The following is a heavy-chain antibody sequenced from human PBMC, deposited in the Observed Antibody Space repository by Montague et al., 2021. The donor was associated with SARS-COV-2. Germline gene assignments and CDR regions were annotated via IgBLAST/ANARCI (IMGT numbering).Heavy chain of an antibody. CDR2: IKQSGRT. V-gene: IGHV4-34*01. CDR3: ARGHLSVSMIVVVFTSASYHFDY. D-gene: IGHD3-22*01. CDR1: GGSFGDDH. J-gene: IGHJ4*02. Sequence: SETLSLTCAVYGGSFGDDHWSWIRQPPGKGLGWIGDIKQSGRTXXXPSXXXRVTISVDTSKNQFSLKVTSVTAADTAVYFCARGHLSVSMIVVVFTSASYHFDYWGQGAQVTVSS.